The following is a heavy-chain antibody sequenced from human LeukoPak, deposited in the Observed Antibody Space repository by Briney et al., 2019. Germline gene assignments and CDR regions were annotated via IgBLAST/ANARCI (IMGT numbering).Heavy chain of an antibody. CDR2: IRCGGSNI. CDR3: ARTHPNYDILTGYYYDYFDY. D-gene: IGHD3-9*01. V-gene: IGHV3-30*02. CDR1: GFTFSSYG. Sequence: GGSLRLSCAASGFTFSSYGMHWVRQAPGRGLEWVAFIRCGGSNIYYADSVKGRFTISRDNSKNSLYLQMNSLRAEDTAVYYCARTHPNYDILTGYYYDYFDYWGQGTLVTVSS. J-gene: IGHJ4*02.